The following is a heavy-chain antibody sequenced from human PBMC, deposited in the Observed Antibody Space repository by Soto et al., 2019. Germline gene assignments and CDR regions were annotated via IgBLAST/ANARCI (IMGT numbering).Heavy chain of an antibody. J-gene: IGHJ5*02. D-gene: IGHD3-3*01. Sequence: GGSLRLSCAASGFTFSSYAMSWVRQAPGKGLEWVSAISGSGGSTYYADSVKGRFTISRDNSKNTLYLQMNSLRAEDTAVYYCAKRSNEWLHPGQWFDPWGQGTLVTVPS. V-gene: IGHV3-23*01. CDR1: GFTFSSYA. CDR3: AKRSNEWLHPGQWFDP. CDR2: ISGSGGST.